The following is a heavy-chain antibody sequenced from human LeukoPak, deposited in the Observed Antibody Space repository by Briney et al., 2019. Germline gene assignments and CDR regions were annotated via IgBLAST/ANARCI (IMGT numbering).Heavy chain of an antibody. CDR2: INSDGSST. Sequence: GGSLRLSCAASAFTFSSYWMHWVRQAPGKGLVWVSRINSDGSSTSYADSVKGRFTISRDNAKNTLYLQVNSQRAEDTAMYYCARGSDCSGGSCYSYWYFDLWGRGTLVTVSS. CDR1: AFTFSSYW. V-gene: IGHV3-74*01. CDR3: ARGSDCSGGSCYSYWYFDL. D-gene: IGHD2-15*01. J-gene: IGHJ2*01.